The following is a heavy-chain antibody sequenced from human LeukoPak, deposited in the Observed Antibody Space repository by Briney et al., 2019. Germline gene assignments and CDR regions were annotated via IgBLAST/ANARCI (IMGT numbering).Heavy chain of an antibody. D-gene: IGHD6-13*01. CDR3: ARTLGSSSWYGVAGYDAFDI. V-gene: IGHV1-8*03. Sequence: ASVKVSCKASGYTFTSYDINWVRQATGQGLEWMGWMNPNSGNTGYAQKFQGRVTITRNTSISTAYMGLSSLRSEDTAVYYCARTLGSSSWYGVAGYDAFDIWGQGTMVTVSS. CDR1: GYTFTSYD. J-gene: IGHJ3*02. CDR2: MNPNSGNT.